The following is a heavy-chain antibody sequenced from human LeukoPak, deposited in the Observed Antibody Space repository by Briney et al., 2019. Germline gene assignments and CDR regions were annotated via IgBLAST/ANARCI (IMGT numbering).Heavy chain of an antibody. J-gene: IGHJ6*04. D-gene: IGHD3-10*01. Sequence: SVKVSCKASGGTFSSYAISWVRQAPGQGLEWVGGIIPIFGTANYAQKFQGRVTITADESTSTAYMELSSLRSEDTAVYYCARVAGSGSYSYYGMDVWGKGTTVTVSS. CDR1: GGTFSSYA. V-gene: IGHV1-69*13. CDR2: IIPIFGTA. CDR3: ARVAGSGSYSYYGMDV.